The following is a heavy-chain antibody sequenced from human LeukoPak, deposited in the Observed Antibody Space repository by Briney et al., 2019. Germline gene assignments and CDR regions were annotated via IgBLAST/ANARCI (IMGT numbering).Heavy chain of an antibody. V-gene: IGHV4-39*01. D-gene: IGHD3-16*01. CDR1: GGSISSGTYY. Sequence: SETLSLTCTVSGGSISSGTYYWGWIRRPPGKGLEWIGSIYYSGSTYYNPSLKSRVTVSVDTSKNQFSLNLSSVTAADTAVYYCVRGSTLRHYQYWGQGTLVTVSS. CDR3: VRGSTLRHYQY. CDR2: IYYSGST. J-gene: IGHJ4*02.